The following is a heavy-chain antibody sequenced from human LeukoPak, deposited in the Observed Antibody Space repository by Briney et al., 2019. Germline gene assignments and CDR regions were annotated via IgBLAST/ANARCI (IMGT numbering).Heavy chain of an antibody. J-gene: IGHJ4*02. D-gene: IGHD6-6*01. CDR2: INSDGSST. V-gene: IGHV3-74*01. Sequence: PGGSLRLSCAASGFTFSSYWMHWVRQAPGKGLVWVSRINSDGSSTSYADSVKGRFTISRDNAKNTLYLQMNSLRAEDTAVYYCAKRGSSRLEAYYWGQGTLVTVSS. CDR3: AKRGSSRLEAYY. CDR1: GFTFSSYW.